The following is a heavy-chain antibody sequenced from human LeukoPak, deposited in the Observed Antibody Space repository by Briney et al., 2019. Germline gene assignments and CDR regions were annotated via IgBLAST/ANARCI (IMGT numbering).Heavy chain of an antibody. J-gene: IGHJ5*02. CDR3: ARSVPPSTSWIFGWFDP. V-gene: IGHV4-31*03. D-gene: IGHD2-2*01. Sequence: SETLSLTCSVSGGSINTDSSSSYFWAWIRQPPGKGLEWIGYIYYSGSTYYNPSLKSRVTISVDTSKNQFSLKLSSVTAADTAVYYCARSVPPSTSWIFGWFDPWGQGTLVTVSS. CDR1: GGSINTDSSSSYF. CDR2: IYYSGST.